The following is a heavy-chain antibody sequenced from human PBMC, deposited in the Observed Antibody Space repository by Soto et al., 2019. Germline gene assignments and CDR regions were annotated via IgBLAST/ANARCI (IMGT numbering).Heavy chain of an antibody. J-gene: IGHJ6*02. D-gene: IGHD6-6*01. Sequence: SETLSLTCTVSGVSISSSSNYWAWIRQPPGKGLEWSGSIFYSGSTYYNPSLKSRVTISVDTPINQFSLRLSSVTAADTAVYYCARPWVIAARLDFYYGMDVWGQGTTVTVSS. V-gene: IGHV4-39*01. CDR3: ARPWVIAARLDFYYGMDV. CDR2: IFYSGST. CDR1: GVSISSSSNY.